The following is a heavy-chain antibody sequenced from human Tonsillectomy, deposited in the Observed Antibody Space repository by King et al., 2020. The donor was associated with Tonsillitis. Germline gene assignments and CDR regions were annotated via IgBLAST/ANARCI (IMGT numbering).Heavy chain of an antibody. V-gene: IGHV2-5*01. CDR1: GFSLSTSGVG. CDR2: IYWNDDK. J-gene: IGHJ4*02. Sequence: ITLKESGPTLAKPTQNLTLTCTFSGFSLSTSGVGVGWIRQPPGKALEWHALIYWNDDKRYSPSLKNRLTITKDTSQNQVALKMTNMDPVDTATYYCAHRPIPAAGPFDYWGQGTLVTVSS. CDR3: AHRPIPAAGPFDY. D-gene: IGHD6-13*01.